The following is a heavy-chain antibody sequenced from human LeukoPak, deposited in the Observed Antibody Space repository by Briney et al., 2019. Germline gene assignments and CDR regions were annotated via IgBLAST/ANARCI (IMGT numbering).Heavy chain of an antibody. CDR2: MNPNSGNT. J-gene: IGHJ4*02. Sequence: ASVTVSCKASGYTFTSYDINWVRQAPGQGLEWMGWMNPNSGNTGYAQKFQGRVTMTRNTSISTAYMELSSLRSEDTAVYYCARVTVSGYSYGSDFDYWGQGTLVTVSS. D-gene: IGHD5-18*01. V-gene: IGHV1-8*01. CDR3: ARVTVSGYSYGSDFDY. CDR1: GYTFTSYD.